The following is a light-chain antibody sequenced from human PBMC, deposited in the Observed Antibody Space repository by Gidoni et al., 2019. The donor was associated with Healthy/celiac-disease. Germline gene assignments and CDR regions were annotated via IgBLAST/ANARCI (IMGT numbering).Light chain of an antibody. V-gene: IGKV3-15*01. CDR1: QSVSSN. CDR3: QQYNNWPPWT. Sequence: EIVMTQSPATLSVSPGERATLTCRASQSVSSNLAWYQQIPGQAPRLLSYGASTRATGIPARFSGSGSGTEFTLTISSLQSEDFALYYCQQYNNWPPWTFGQGTKVEIK. J-gene: IGKJ1*01. CDR2: GAS.